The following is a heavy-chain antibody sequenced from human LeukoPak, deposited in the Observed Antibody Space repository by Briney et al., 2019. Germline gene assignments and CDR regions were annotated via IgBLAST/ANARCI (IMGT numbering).Heavy chain of an antibody. CDR2: ISSSSSYI. CDR3: ARVYCSGGSSYSFLSDY. V-gene: IGHV3-21*01. Sequence: GGSLRLSCAASGFTFSSYSMNWVRQAPGKGLEWVSSISSSSSYIYYADSVKGRFTISRDNAKNSLYLQMNSLRAEDTAVYYCARVYCSGGSSYSFLSDYWGQGTLVTVSS. CDR1: GFTFSSYS. J-gene: IGHJ4*02. D-gene: IGHD2-15*01.